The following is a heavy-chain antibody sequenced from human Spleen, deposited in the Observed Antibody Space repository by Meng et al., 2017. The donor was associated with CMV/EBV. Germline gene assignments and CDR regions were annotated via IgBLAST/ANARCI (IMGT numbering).Heavy chain of an antibody. J-gene: IGHJ4*02. V-gene: IGHV3-74*01. CDR3: ARFTPPQAPL. Sequence: LSCAASGFTFSTYWMHWVRQAPGKGLVWVSHINSDGTKTDYADSVKGRFTISRDNAKNTLFLQMNSLRAEDTAFYYCARFTPPQAPLWGQGTLVTVSS. CDR2: INSDGTKT. CDR1: GFTFSTYW.